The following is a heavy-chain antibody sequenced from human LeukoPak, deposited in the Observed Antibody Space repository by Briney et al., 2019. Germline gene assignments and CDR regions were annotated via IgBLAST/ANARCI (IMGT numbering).Heavy chain of an antibody. CDR1: GFTFDDYA. J-gene: IGHJ4*02. D-gene: IGHD4-17*01. V-gene: IGHV3-9*01. Sequence: TGGSLRLSCAASGFTFDDYAMHWVRQAPGKGLEWVSCISWNSGSIGYADSVKGRFTISRDNAKNSLYLQMNSLRAEDTALYYCAKVGKGGDYYFDYWGQGTLVTVSS. CDR2: ISWNSGSI. CDR3: AKVGKGGDYYFDY.